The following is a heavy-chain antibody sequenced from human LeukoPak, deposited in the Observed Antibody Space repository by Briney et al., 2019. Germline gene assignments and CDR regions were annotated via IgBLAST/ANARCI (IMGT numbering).Heavy chain of an antibody. J-gene: IGHJ3*02. D-gene: IGHD3-3*01. Sequence: SETLSLTCAVYGGSFSGYYWSWIRQPPGKGLEWVGEINHSGSTNYNPCLKSRVTISVDTSKNQFSLKPSSVTAADTAVYYCARGRITIFGVVSFGAFDIWGQGTMVTVSS. V-gene: IGHV4-34*01. CDR1: GGSFSGYY. CDR2: INHSGST. CDR3: ARGRITIFGVVSFGAFDI.